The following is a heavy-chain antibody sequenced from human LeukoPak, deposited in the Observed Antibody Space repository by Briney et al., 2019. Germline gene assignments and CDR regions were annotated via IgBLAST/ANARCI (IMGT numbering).Heavy chain of an antibody. V-gene: IGHV3-11*01. CDR3: ARDLNYYDSSGYLRYGTSDY. CDR1: GFTFSDYY. J-gene: IGHJ4*02. D-gene: IGHD3-22*01. CDR2: ISSSGSTI. Sequence: PGGSLRLSCAASGFTFSDYYMSWIRQAPGKGLEWVSYISSSGSTIYYADSVKGRFTISRDNAKNSLYLQMNSLRAEDTAVYYCARDLNYYDSSGYLRYGTSDYWGQGTWSPSPQ.